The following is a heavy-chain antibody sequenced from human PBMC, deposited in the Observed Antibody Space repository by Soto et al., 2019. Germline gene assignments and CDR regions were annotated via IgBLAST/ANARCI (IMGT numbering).Heavy chain of an antibody. J-gene: IGHJ3*02. CDR3: ARDRLGASWYDAFDI. CDR1: GYTFTSYA. V-gene: IGHV1-3*01. Sequence: ASVKVSCKASGYTFTSYAMHWGRQAPGQRLEWMGWINAGNGNTKYSQKFQGRVTITRDTSASTAYMELSSLRSEDTAVYYCARDRLGASWYDAFDIWGQGTMVTVSS. D-gene: IGHD6-13*01. CDR2: INAGNGNT.